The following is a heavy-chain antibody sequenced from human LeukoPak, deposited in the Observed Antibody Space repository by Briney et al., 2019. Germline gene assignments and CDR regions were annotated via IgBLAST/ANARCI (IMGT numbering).Heavy chain of an antibody. Sequence: GGSLRLSCEASGFNFGSHAMYWVRQAPGKGLEWVAGIFGSGGSPHYADPVKGRFTISRDNSRNTVYLQINSLRAEDTAVYYCGKTTVGYSSGQKPAWPVDYWGQGTLVTVSS. J-gene: IGHJ4*02. V-gene: IGHV3-23*01. CDR3: GKTTVGYSSGQKPAWPVDY. CDR1: GFNFGSHA. D-gene: IGHD5-18*01. CDR2: IFGSGGSP.